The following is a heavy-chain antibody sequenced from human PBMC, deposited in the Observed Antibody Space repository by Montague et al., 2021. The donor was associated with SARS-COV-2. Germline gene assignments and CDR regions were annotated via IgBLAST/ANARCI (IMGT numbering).Heavy chain of an antibody. Sequence: SETLSLTCTVSGGSVSSGGYYWSWIRQPPGKGLKRIGYIYYSGSTNYNPSLKSRVTISLDTSKNQFSLKLTSVTAADTAVYYCARVSLAAAATRSDYWGQGTLVTVSS. V-gene: IGHV4-61*08. D-gene: IGHD6-13*01. CDR2: IYYSGST. CDR1: GGSVSSGGYY. J-gene: IGHJ4*02. CDR3: ARVSLAAAATRSDY.